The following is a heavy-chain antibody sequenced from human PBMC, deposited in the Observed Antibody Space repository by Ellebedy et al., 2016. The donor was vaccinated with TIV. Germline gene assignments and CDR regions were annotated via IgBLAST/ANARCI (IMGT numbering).Heavy chain of an antibody. CDR1: GGSISSYY. J-gene: IGHJ4*02. V-gene: IGHV4-59*01. D-gene: IGHD5-18*01. CDR3: ERAPLDDAVMVTWFDY. CDR2: IYYSGST. Sequence: GSLRLSCTVSGGSISSYYWSWIRQPPGKGLEWIGYIYYSGSTNYNPSLKSRVTISLDTSMNKFSLQLNSVAAADTAVYYFERAPLDDAVMVTWFDYWGQGTLVTVSS.